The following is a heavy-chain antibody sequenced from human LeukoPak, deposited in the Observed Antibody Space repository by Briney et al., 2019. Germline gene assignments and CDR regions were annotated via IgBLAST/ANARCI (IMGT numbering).Heavy chain of an antibody. CDR2: INPNSGGT. D-gene: IGHD3-22*01. CDR3: AREPSYYYDSSGYPNWFDP. V-gene: IGHV1-2*02. Sequence: ASVKVSCKASGYTFTGYYIHWVRQAPGQGLEWMGWINPNSGGTTYAQKFQGRVTLTRDTSISTAYMELSSLRSEDTAVYYCAREPSYYYDSSGYPNWFDPWGQGTLVTVSS. CDR1: GYTFTGYY. J-gene: IGHJ5*02.